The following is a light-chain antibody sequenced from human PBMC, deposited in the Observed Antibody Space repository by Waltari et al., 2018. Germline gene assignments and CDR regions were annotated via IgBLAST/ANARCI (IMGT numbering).Light chain of an antibody. V-gene: IGKV1-39*01. Sequence: DIRMTQSPSSLSASVGDRVSITCRASQSINTYLTWYQQISGKAPKLLIYSASRLHSGVPSRFSGSGSGTDFTLTISSLQPEDFATYYCQQSYRFPRDFGGGTQVEIK. CDR1: QSINTY. J-gene: IGKJ4*01. CDR3: QQSYRFPRD. CDR2: SAS.